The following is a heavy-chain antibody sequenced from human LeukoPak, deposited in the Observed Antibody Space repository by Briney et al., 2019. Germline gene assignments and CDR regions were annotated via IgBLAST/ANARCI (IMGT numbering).Heavy chain of an antibody. CDR2: IYYSGST. V-gene: IGHV4-31*03. CDR1: GGSISSGGYY. J-gene: IGHJ6*02. Sequence: PSQTLSLTCTVSGGSISSGGYYWSWIRQHPGKGLEWIGYIYYSGSTYCNPSLKSRVTISVDTSKNQFSLKLSSVTAADTAVYYCARDRTYYYGSGSRMDVWGQGTTVTVSS. CDR3: ARDRTYYYGSGSRMDV. D-gene: IGHD3-10*01.